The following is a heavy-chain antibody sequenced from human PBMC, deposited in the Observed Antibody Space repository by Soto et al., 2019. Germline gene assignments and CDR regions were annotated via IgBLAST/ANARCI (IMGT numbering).Heavy chain of an antibody. V-gene: IGHV2-5*02. Sequence: QITLKESGPTLVKPTQTLTLTCTFSGFSLSTSGVGVGWIRQPPGKALEWLALIYWDDDKRYSPSLKSRLTIDKDTSKNQVVLTMTNMDPVDTATYYCAHGRDYGDYVGQYYFDYWGQGTLVTVSS. D-gene: IGHD4-17*01. CDR1: GFSLSTSGVG. CDR2: IYWDDDK. CDR3: AHGRDYGDYVGQYYFDY. J-gene: IGHJ4*02.